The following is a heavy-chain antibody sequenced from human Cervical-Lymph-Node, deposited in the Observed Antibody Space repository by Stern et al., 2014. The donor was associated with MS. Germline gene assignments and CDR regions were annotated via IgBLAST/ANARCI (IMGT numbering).Heavy chain of an antibody. CDR2: ISYDGSNK. Sequence: QVQLVESGGGVVQPGRSLRLSCAASGFTFSSYAMHWVRQAPGKGLEWVAVISYDGSNKYYADSVKGRFTISRDNSKNTLYLQMNSLRAEDTAVYYCARDYGIAAAGTAEYFQHWGQGTLVTVSS. D-gene: IGHD6-13*01. J-gene: IGHJ1*01. V-gene: IGHV3-30*01. CDR1: GFTFSSYA. CDR3: ARDYGIAAAGTAEYFQH.